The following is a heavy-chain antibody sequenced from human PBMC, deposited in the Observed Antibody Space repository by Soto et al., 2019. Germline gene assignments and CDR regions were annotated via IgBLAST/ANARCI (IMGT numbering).Heavy chain of an antibody. J-gene: IGHJ4*02. CDR1: GFTYSSYA. Sequence: EVQLLESGGGMVQSGGSLRLTCAASGFTYSSYAMSWVRQAPGKGLEWVSAISGSGGSTYYADSVKGRFTISRDNSKNTLYLQINSLRAEDTAVYYCAKSIVVVPAAKGDYWGQGTLVTVSS. CDR3: AKSIVVVPAAKGDY. CDR2: ISGSGGST. D-gene: IGHD2-2*01. V-gene: IGHV3-23*01.